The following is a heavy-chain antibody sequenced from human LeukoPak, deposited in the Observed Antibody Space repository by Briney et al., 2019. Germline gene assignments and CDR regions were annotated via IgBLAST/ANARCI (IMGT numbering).Heavy chain of an antibody. V-gene: IGHV1-18*01. J-gene: IGHJ6*02. CDR3: ASNLHYYDSSGQYYYYYYGMDV. CDR2: ISAYNGNT. Sequence: ASVKVSCKASGYTFTSYGISWVRQARGQGLEWMGWISAYNGNTNYAQKLQGRATMTTDTSTSTAYMELRSLRSDDTAVYYCASNLHYYDSSGQYYYYYYGMDVWGQGTTVTVSS. CDR1: GYTFTSYG. D-gene: IGHD3-22*01.